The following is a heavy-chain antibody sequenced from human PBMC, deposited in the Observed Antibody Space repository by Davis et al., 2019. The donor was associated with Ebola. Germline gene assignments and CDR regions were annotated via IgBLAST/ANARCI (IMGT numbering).Heavy chain of an antibody. D-gene: IGHD3-10*01. V-gene: IGHV4-59*01. CDR2: IYYSGST. Sequence: MPGGSLRLSCTVSGGSISSYYWSWTRQPPGKGLEWIGYIYYSGSTNYNPSLKSRVTISVDTSKNQFSLKLSSVTAADTAVYYCASGLSGITMVQGDYYYYGMDVWGQGTTVTVSS. CDR1: GGSISSYY. J-gene: IGHJ6*02. CDR3: ASGLSGITMVQGDYYYYGMDV.